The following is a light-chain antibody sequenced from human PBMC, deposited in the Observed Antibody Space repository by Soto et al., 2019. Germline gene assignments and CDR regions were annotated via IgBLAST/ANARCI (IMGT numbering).Light chain of an antibody. CDR1: ESISHG. Sequence: DIQMTQAPSTLSASIGDRVIITCRASESISHGLSWYQQKTGKAPKLLISDASSLESGVPSRFSRSTSGTEFALTISSLQPDDFAAYYCQQYHTYRTFGQGTKVDSK. J-gene: IGKJ1*01. CDR3: QQYHTYRT. CDR2: DAS. V-gene: IGKV1-5*01.